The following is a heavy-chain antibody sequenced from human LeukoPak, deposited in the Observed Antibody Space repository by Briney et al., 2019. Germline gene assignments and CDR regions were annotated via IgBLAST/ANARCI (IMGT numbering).Heavy chain of an antibody. J-gene: IGHJ4*02. V-gene: IGHV1-18*01. Sequence: ASVKVSCKASGYTFTSYGISWVRQAPGQGLEWMGWISAYNGNTNYAQKFQGRVTMTTDTSTSTAYMELRSLRSDDTAVYYCARVASSTVTTDFDYWGQGTLVTVSS. D-gene: IGHD4-17*01. CDR2: ISAYNGNT. CDR1: GYTFTSYG. CDR3: ARVASSTVTTDFDY.